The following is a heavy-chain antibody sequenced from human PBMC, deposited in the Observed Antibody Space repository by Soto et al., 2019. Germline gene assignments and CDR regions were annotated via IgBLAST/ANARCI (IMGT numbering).Heavy chain of an antibody. V-gene: IGHV4-4*07. CDR3: AMTVGAAYYFDF. J-gene: IGHJ4*02. CDR2: INTSRST. Sequence: QVQLQESGPGLVKPAETLSLTCTVSGSSMTKYYWSWIRQPAGKGLEWIGRINTSRSTNYNPSLKSGVTMSIDTSTNHFSLKLKSVTAADTAVYYCAMTVGAAYYFDFWGQGALGTVSS. CDR1: GSSMTKYY. D-gene: IGHD1-26*01.